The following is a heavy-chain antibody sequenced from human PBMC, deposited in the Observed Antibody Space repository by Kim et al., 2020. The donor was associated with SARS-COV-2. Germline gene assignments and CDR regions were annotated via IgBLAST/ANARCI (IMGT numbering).Heavy chain of an antibody. CDR2: ISYDGSNK. D-gene: IGHD4-17*01. CDR1: GFTFSSYG. Sequence: GGSLRLSCAASGFTFSSYGMHWVRQAPGKGLEWVAVISYDGSNKYYADSVKGRFTISRDNSKNTLYLQMNSLRAEDTAVYYCARDLRPSTLRDYYGDYYYYYGMDVWGQGTTVTVSS. CDR3: ARDLRPSTLRDYYGDYYYYYGMDV. J-gene: IGHJ6*02. V-gene: IGHV3-33*05.